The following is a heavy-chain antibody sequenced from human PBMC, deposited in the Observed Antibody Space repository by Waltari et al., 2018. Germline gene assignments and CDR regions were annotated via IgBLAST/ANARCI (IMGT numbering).Heavy chain of an antibody. Sequence: QLQLQESGPGLVEPSETLSLTCFVSGASISSSTYYWGWFRQPPGKGLEWIGNIYYSGITSYNPSLKSRVTISVDTPKNEFSLELSSVTAADTAVYYCARGLWQGYYYDSSGYPDYWGPGTLVSVSS. CDR3: ARGLWQGYYYDSSGYPDY. J-gene: IGHJ4*02. V-gene: IGHV4-39*01. D-gene: IGHD3-22*01. CDR2: IYYSGIT. CDR1: GASISSSTYY.